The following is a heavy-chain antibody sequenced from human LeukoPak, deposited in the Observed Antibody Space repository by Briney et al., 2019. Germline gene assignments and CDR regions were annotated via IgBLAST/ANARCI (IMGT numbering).Heavy chain of an antibody. CDR1: GYTFTSYG. CDR2: ISAYNGNT. CDR3: ARGLIRGVIGGFDY. D-gene: IGHD3-10*01. Sequence: ASVKVSCKASGYTFTSYGISWVRQAPGQGLEWMGWISAYNGNTNYAQKFQGRVTITADKSTSTAYMELSSLRSEDTAVYYCARGLIRGVIGGFDYWGQGTLVTVSS. J-gene: IGHJ4*02. V-gene: IGHV1-18*01.